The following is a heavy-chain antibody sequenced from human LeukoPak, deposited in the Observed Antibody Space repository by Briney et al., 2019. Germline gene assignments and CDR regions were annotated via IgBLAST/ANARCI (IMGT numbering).Heavy chain of an antibody. V-gene: IGHV5-51*01. D-gene: IGHD1-26*01. CDR3: ARHLGASRDAFDI. CDR1: GYSFTSYW. CDR2: IYPGDSDT. J-gene: IGHJ3*02. Sequence: GESLKISCKGSGYSFTSYWIGWVRQMPGKGLEWMGIIYPGDSDTRYSPSFQGQVTISADKSISTAYLQWNSLKASDTAMYYCARHLGASRDAFDIWGQGTMVTVSS.